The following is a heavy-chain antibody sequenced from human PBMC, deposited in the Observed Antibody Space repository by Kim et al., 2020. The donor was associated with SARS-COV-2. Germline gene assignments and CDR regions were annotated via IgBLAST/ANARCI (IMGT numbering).Heavy chain of an antibody. J-gene: IGHJ5*02. Sequence: GGSLRLSCAASGFTFSSYWMHWVRQAPGKGLVWVSRINSDGSSTSYADSVKGRFTISRDNAKNTLYLQMNSLRAEDTAVYYCARVRYYDFWGGYFNGRNNWYDPWGQGTLVTVSS. CDR3: ARVRYYDFWGGYFNGRNNWYDP. CDR1: GFTFSSYW. V-gene: IGHV3-74*01. CDR2: INSDGSST. D-gene: IGHD3-3*01.